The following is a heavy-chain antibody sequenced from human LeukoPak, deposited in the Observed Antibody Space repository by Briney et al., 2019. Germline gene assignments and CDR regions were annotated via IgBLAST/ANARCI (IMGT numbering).Heavy chain of an antibody. CDR1: GYTLTSYA. J-gene: IGHJ4*02. CDR2: INAGNGNT. V-gene: IGHV1-3*01. CDR3: ARVLGSGWYMDYFDY. D-gene: IGHD6-19*01. Sequence: GASVKVSCKASGYTLTSYAMHWVRQAPGQRLEWMGWINAGNGNTKYSQKFQGRVTITRDTSASTAYMELSSLRSEDTAVYYCARVLGSGWYMDYFDYWGQGTLVTVSS.